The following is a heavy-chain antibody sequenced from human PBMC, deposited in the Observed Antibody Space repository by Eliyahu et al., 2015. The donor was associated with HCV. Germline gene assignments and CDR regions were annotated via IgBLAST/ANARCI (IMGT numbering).Heavy chain of an antibody. J-gene: IGHJ6*03. D-gene: IGHD1/OR15-1a*01. CDR3: ARGWGFFTSMNKYFYMDV. V-gene: IGHV4-34*01. CDR1: GDSFSGYY. CDR2: ITHSGDT. Sequence: QVQLQQWGAGLLRPSETLSLTCXXYGDSFSGYYWSWIRQPPGKGLEWIGEITHSGDTNYXPSLKSRLTISVDTSKNQFSLKVNSVTAADTAVYYCARGWGFFTSMNKYFYMDVWGEGTTVTVS.